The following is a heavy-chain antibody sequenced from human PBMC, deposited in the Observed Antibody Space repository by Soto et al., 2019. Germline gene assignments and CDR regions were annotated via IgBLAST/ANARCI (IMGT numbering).Heavy chain of an antibody. CDR1: GFTVGSNY. Sequence: TGGSLRLSCAASGFTVGSNYMSWVRQAPGKGLEWVSVIYSGGSTYYADSVKGRFTISRHNSKNTLYLQMNSLRAEDTAVYYCAAVAATFAFDIWGQGTMVTVSS. D-gene: IGHD2-15*01. CDR2: IYSGGST. J-gene: IGHJ3*02. CDR3: AAVAATFAFDI. V-gene: IGHV3-53*04.